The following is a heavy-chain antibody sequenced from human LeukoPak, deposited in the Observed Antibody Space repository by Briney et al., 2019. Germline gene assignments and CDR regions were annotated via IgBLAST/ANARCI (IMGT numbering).Heavy chain of an antibody. CDR1: GGSISSTTYY. J-gene: IGHJ5*01. V-gene: IGHV4-39*02. D-gene: IGHD1-7*01. CDR2: VYYTGGT. Sequence: KTSETLSLTCTVSGGSISSTTYYWGWIRQPPGKGLEWIGSVYYTGGTYYNPSLKSRLTISLDTSKNQFSLKLSSVTAADTALYYCTKERAGTIVDSWGQGTLVTVSS. CDR3: TKERAGTIVDS.